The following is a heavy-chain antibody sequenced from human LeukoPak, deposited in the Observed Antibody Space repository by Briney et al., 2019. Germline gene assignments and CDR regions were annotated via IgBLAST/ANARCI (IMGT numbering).Heavy chain of an antibody. CDR1: GGSFSGYY. CDR3: ARSSVAVAGIVYFDY. Sequence: SETLSLTCAVYGGSFSGYYWSWIRQPPGKGLEWIGEINHSGSTNCNPSLKSRVTISVDTSKNQFSLKLSSVTAADTAVYYCARSSVAVAGIVYFDYWGQGTLVTVSS. D-gene: IGHD6-19*01. V-gene: IGHV4-34*01. J-gene: IGHJ4*02. CDR2: INHSGST.